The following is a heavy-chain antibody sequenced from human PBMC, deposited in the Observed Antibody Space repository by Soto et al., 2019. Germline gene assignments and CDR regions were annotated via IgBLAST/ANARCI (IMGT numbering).Heavy chain of an antibody. CDR2: ISAYNGNP. CDR3: ASSPITMVRGIDYGMDV. J-gene: IGHJ6*02. D-gene: IGHD3-10*01. CDR1: GYTFTNYA. Sequence: ASVKVSCKASGYTFTNYAINWVRQAPGQGLEWMGWISAYNGNPNYAQKLQDRVTMTTDTSTSTVYVEMRSLRSDDTVVYYCASSPITMVRGIDYGMDVWGQGTTVTVSS. V-gene: IGHV1-18*01.